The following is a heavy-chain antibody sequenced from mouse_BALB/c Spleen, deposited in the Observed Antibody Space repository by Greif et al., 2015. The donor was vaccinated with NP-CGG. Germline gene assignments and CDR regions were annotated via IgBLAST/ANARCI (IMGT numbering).Heavy chain of an antibody. D-gene: IGHD1-2*01. CDR2: INPSTGYT. CDR3: IEGEGTRSLAY. J-gene: IGHJ3*01. Sequence: GQLQLSGAELAKPGASVKMSCKASGYTFTSYWMHWVKQRPGQGLEWIGYINPSTGYTEYNQKFKDKATLNADKSSSPDFMQLSRLTSEDSAVYDCIEGEGTRSLAYWGQETLVTESA. CDR1: GYTFTSYW. V-gene: IGHV1-7*01.